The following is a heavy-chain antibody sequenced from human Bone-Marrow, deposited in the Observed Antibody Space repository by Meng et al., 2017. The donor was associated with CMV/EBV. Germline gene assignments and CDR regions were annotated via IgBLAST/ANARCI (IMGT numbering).Heavy chain of an antibody. CDR1: GGSISSSSYY. D-gene: IGHD1-26*01. CDR3: ARNSPREGIDY. J-gene: IGHJ4*02. CDR2: IYYSGST. V-gene: IGHV4-39*01. Sequence: LRLPCTVSGGSISSSSYYWGWIRQPPGKWLEWIGSIYYSGSTYYNPSLKSRVTISVDTSKNQFSLKLSSVTAADTAVYYCARNSPREGIDYCGQGTLVTASS.